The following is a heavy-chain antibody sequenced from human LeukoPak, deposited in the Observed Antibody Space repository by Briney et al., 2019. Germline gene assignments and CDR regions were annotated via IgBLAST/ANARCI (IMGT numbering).Heavy chain of an antibody. CDR3: ARDRPLDADDYYGFYYFDY. CDR2: INPNSGGT. J-gene: IGHJ4*02. CDR1: GYTFTGCY. D-gene: IGHD3-10*01. Sequence: ASVKVSCKASGYTFTGCYMHWVRQAPGRGLEWMGWINPNSGGTNHAQKFQGRVTMTRDTSISTAYMELSRLRSDDTAVYYCARDRPLDADDYYGFYYFDYWGQGTLVTVSS. V-gene: IGHV1-2*02.